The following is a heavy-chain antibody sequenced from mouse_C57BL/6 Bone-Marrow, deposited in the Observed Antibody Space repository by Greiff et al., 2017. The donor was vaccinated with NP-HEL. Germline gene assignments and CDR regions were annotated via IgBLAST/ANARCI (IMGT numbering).Heavy chain of an antibody. CDR1: GYTFTSYT. J-gene: IGHJ3*01. CDR3: ARDGYSTWFAY. CDR2: INPSSGYT. D-gene: IGHD2-3*01. V-gene: IGHV1-4*01. Sequence: VQLQQSGAELARPVASVKMSCKASGYTFTSYTMHWVKQRPGQGLEWIGYINPSSGYTKYNQKFKDKATLTADKSSSTAYMQLGSLTSEDSAVYYCARDGYSTWFAYWGQGTLVTVSA.